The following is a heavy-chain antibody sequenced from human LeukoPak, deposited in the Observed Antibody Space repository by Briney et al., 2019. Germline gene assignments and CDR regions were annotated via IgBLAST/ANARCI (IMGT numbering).Heavy chain of an antibody. V-gene: IGHV4-39*07. CDR3: ARGTYYDYVWGSYRYTFY. D-gene: IGHD3-16*02. CDR1: GDSISSSYYY. Sequence: SETLSLTCTVSGDSISSSYYYWGWIRQPPGRGLEWIGSISYSGSTYYNPSLKSRVTISVDTSKNQFSLKLSSVTAADTAVYYCARGTYYDYVWGSYRYTFYWGQGTLVTVSS. J-gene: IGHJ4*02. CDR2: ISYSGST.